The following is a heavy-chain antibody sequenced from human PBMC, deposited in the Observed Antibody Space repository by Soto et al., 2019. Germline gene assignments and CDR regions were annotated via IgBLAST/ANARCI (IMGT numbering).Heavy chain of an antibody. CDR2: IFSNDEK. D-gene: IGHD6-13*01. V-gene: IGHV2-26*01. CDR1: GFSLSNVRMG. Sequence: QVTLKESGPVLVKPTETLTLTCTVSGFSLSNVRMGVSWLRQPPGKALEWLAHIFSNDEKSYSTSLKSRLTISKDTSKCQVVLAMTNMDPVDTATYYCARMLGSSWYSFFDYWGQGTLVTVSS. J-gene: IGHJ4*02. CDR3: ARMLGSSWYSFFDY.